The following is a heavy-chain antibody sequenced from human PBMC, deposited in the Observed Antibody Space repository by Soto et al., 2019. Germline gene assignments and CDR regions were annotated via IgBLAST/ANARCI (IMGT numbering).Heavy chain of an antibody. Sequence: SLRLSCAASGFTFSLYSMIWVRQAPGKGLEWVASITSSSSYIYYEDSVRGRFTISRDNAENSLFLQLNSLRAEDTAVYYCARDRSRSDWFPHIDQWGQGTLVTVSS. CDR3: ARDRSRSDWFPHIDQ. D-gene: IGHD3-9*01. V-gene: IGHV3-21*01. CDR2: ITSSSSYI. J-gene: IGHJ5*02. CDR1: GFTFSLYS.